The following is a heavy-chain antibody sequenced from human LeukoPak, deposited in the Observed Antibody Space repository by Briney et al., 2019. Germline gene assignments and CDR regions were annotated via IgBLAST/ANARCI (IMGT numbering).Heavy chain of an antibody. CDR1: GYTFTGYY. V-gene: IGHV1-2*04. CDR2: INPNSGGT. CDR3: ARDGPYGGYYYGMDV. J-gene: IGHJ6*02. Sequence: ASVKVSCKASGYTFTGYYMRWVRQAPGQGLEWMGWINPNSGGTNYAQKFQGWVTMTRDTSISTAYMELSRLRSDDTAVYYCARDGPYGGYYYGMDVWGQGTTVTVSS. D-gene: IGHD4/OR15-4a*01.